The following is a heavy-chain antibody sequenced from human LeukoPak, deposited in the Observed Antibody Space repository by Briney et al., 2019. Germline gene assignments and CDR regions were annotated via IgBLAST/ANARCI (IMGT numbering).Heavy chain of an antibody. Sequence: ASVKVSCKASGYTFTSYDINWVRQATGQGLEWMGWMNPNSGNTGYAQKFQSSVTMTRNTSTATAYMELSSLKSEDTAVYYCARVNTYYYGSGVSRAFHMWGQGTMVTVSS. CDR1: GYTFTSYD. D-gene: IGHD3-10*01. V-gene: IGHV1-8*02. J-gene: IGHJ3*02. CDR3: ARVNTYYYGSGVSRAFHM. CDR2: MNPNSGNT.